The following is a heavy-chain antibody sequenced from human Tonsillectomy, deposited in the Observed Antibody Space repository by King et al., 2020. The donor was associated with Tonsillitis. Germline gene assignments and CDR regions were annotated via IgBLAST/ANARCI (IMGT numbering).Heavy chain of an antibody. D-gene: IGHD6-13*01. Sequence: VQLVESGGGLVQPGRSLRLSCAASGFTFDDYAMHWVRQAPGKGLEWVSGISWNSGSIGYAVSVKGRFTISRDNAKNSLYLQMNSLRAEDTALYYCAKDRAAAGPEGWFDPWGQGTLVTVSS. J-gene: IGHJ5*02. V-gene: IGHV3-9*01. CDR1: GFTFDDYA. CDR2: ISWNSGSI. CDR3: AKDRAAAGPEGWFDP.